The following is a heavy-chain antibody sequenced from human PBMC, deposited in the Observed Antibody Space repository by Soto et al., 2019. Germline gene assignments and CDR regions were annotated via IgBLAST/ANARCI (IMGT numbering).Heavy chain of an antibody. V-gene: IGHV1-3*04. D-gene: IGHD2-21*01. CDR2: INTGNGNT. CDR3: ARGGGIMVMAIPPHDALEI. Sequence: QGHLVQSGAEVKKPGASVKDSCKASGYTLTSYALHWVRQAPGQRLEWMGWINTGNGNTKYSQKFQGRVTISTDTSASTAYMELSSLRSEATAVYFCARGGGIMVMAIPPHDALEIWGQGTRVSVSS. CDR1: GYTLTSYA. J-gene: IGHJ3*02.